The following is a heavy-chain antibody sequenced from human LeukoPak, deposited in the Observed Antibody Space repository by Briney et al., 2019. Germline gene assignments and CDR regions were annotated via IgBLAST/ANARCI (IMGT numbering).Heavy chain of an antibody. V-gene: IGHV1-2*02. J-gene: IGHJ6*03. CDR1: GYTFTGYY. Sequence: GASLKVSCKASGYTFTGYYMHWVRQAPGQGLEWMGWINPNSGGTNYAQKFQGRVTMTRDTSISTAYMELSRLRSDDTAVYYCARRQVVPAAPLNYYYMDVWGKGTTVTVSS. D-gene: IGHD2-2*01. CDR3: ARRQVVPAAPLNYYYMDV. CDR2: INPNSGGT.